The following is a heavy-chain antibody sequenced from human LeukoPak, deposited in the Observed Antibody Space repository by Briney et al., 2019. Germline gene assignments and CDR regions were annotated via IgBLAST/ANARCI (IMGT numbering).Heavy chain of an antibody. CDR2: ISGSGGST. Sequence: HPGGSLRLSCAASGFTFSSYAMSWVRQAPGKGLEWVSAISGSGGSTYYADSVKGRFTISRDNSKNTLYLQMNSLRAEDTAIYYCARYIVVVPAAILGGGYMDVWGKGTTVTVSS. CDR3: ARYIVVVPAAILGGGYMDV. CDR1: GFTFSSYA. D-gene: IGHD2-2*02. V-gene: IGHV3-23*01. J-gene: IGHJ6*03.